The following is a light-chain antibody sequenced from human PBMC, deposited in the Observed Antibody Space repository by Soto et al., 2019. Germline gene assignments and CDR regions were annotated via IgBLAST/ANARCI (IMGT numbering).Light chain of an antibody. V-gene: IGKV3-20*01. J-gene: IGKJ1*01. CDR1: QSVTSNY. CDR3: QQYGNSPQT. Sequence: EIVLTQSPGTLSLSPGERATLSCRASQSVTSNYLAWYQQKPGQAPGLLIYDTSTRASGVPDRFSGSGSGTDFTLTISRLEPEDFAVYYCQQYGNSPQTFGQGTKVDIK. CDR2: DTS.